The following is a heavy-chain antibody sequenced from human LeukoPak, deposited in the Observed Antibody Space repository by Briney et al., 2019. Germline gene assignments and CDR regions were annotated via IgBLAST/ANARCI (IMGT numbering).Heavy chain of an antibody. CDR2: IYPGDSDT. CDR3: ARRNDILTGYYRKGDAFDI. J-gene: IGHJ3*02. V-gene: IGHV5-51*01. D-gene: IGHD3-9*01. Sequence: GESLKISCKGSGYSFTSYWIGWVRQMPGKGLEWMGIIYPGDSDTRYSPSFQGQVTISADKSISTAYLQWSSLKASDTAMYYCARRNDILTGYYRKGDAFDIWGQGTMVTVSS. CDR1: GYSFTSYW.